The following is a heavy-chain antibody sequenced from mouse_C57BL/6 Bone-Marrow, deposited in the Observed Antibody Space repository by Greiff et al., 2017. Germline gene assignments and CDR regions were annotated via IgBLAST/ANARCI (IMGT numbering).Heavy chain of an antibody. CDR1: GFTFSNYW. D-gene: IGHD2-4*01. V-gene: IGHV6-3*01. CDR2: IRLKSDNYAT. J-gene: IGHJ4*01. CDR3: TDYAYAMDY. Sequence: EVKLMESGGGLVQPGGSMKLSCVASGFTFSNYWMNWVRQSPEKGLEWVAQIRLKSDNYATHYAESVKGRFTISRDDSKSSVYLQMNNLRAEDTGIYYCTDYAYAMDYWGQGTSVTVSS.